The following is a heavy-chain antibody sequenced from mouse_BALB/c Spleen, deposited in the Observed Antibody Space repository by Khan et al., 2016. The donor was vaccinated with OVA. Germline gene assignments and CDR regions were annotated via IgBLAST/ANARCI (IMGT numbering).Heavy chain of an antibody. CDR3: ARSLFDYYAMDY. J-gene: IGHJ4*01. Sequence: EVELVESGGGVVKPGGSLKLSCSASGFTFSSYAMSWVRQTPEKRLEWVATISSGGNYTFYPDSVKGRFTISRDNAKKTLYLQMRSLRYEDTAMYSCARSLFDYYAMDYWGQGTSVTVSS. CDR2: ISSGGNYT. CDR1: GFTFSSYA. V-gene: IGHV5-9-3*01.